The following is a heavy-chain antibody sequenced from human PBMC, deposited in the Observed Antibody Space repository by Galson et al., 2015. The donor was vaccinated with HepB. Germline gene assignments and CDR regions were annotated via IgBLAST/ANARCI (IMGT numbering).Heavy chain of an antibody. D-gene: IGHD3-22*01. CDR2: ISYDGSNK. V-gene: IGHV3-30*18. CDR3: AKDVGGYYYRAQYYFDY. CDR1: GFTFSGYG. Sequence: LRLSCAASGFTFSGYGMHWVRQAPGKGLEWVAVISYDGSNKYYADSVKGRFTISRDNSKNTLYLQMNSLRAEDTAVYYCAKDVGGYYYRAQYYFDYWGQGTLVTVSS. J-gene: IGHJ4*02.